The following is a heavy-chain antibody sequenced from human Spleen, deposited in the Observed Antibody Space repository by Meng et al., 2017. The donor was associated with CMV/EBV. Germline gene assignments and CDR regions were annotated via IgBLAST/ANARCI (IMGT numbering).Heavy chain of an antibody. D-gene: IGHD3-3*01. Sequence: GVLKISCAASEFTFSNYWMSWVRQAPGKGLEWVANIKEDGSEKFYVDSVKGRFTISRDNAKNSLYLQMNNLRAEDTAVYYCARDHSMYYDFWSSYPDYWGQGTLVTVSS. J-gene: IGHJ4*02. CDR2: IKEDGSEK. CDR3: ARDHSMYYDFWSSYPDY. CDR1: EFTFSNYW. V-gene: IGHV3-7*01.